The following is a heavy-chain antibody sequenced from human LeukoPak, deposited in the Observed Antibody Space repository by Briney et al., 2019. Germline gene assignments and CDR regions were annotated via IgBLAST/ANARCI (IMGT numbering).Heavy chain of an antibody. CDR3: ARYARLLDY. D-gene: IGHD2-2*01. CDR1: GFTFSDCY. V-gene: IGHV3-11*01. J-gene: IGHJ4*02. CDR2: IGGSGSDI. Sequence: GGSLRLSCAVSGFTFSDCYMTWIRQAPEKGLEYISYIGGSGSDITYAESVRGRFTVSRDNAKNSLYPQMNSLRVEDTAVYYCARYARLLDYWGQGSLVTVSS.